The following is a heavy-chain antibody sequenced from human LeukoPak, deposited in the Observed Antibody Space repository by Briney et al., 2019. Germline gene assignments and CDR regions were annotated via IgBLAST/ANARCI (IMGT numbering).Heavy chain of an antibody. CDR1: GGSLSGYY. D-gene: IGHD2-2*02. CDR2: INHSGST. CDR3: ARGLVSQKTALGYCSSTSCYKSQYFQH. V-gene: IGHV4-34*01. Sequence: SETLSLTCTVYGGSLSGYYWSWIRHPPGKGLEWIGEINHSGSTNYNPSLKSPVTRSVKTPKNQFSLKLSSVTAADTAVYYCARGLVSQKTALGYCSSTSCYKSQYFQHWGQGTLVTVSS. J-gene: IGHJ1*01.